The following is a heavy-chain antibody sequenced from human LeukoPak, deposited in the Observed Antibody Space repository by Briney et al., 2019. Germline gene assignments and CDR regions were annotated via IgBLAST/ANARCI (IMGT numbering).Heavy chain of an antibody. J-gene: IGHJ4*02. Sequence: PGGSLRLSCAASGFTVSSNYMSWVRQAPGKGLEWVSVIYSGGYTYYADSVKGRFTISRDNSKNTLYLQMNSLRAEDTAVYYCARAPYYYDRSGYYYFDYWGQGTLVTVFS. CDR3: ARAPYYYDRSGYYYFDY. CDR1: GFTVSSNY. V-gene: IGHV3-66*01. CDR2: IYSGGYT. D-gene: IGHD3-22*01.